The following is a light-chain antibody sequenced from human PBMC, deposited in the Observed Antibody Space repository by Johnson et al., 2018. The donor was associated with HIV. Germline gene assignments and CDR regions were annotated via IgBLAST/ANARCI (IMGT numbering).Light chain of an antibody. CDR3: GTWDSSLTAYV. Sequence: SVLTQPPSVSAAPGQKVTISCSGSSSNIGNNYVSWYQQFPERAPKLLIYDNTKRPSGIHDRFSGSKSDTSATLAITGLQTGDEADYYCGTWDSSLTAYVFGTGTTVTV. CDR2: DNT. CDR1: SSNIGNNY. V-gene: IGLV1-51*01. J-gene: IGLJ1*01.